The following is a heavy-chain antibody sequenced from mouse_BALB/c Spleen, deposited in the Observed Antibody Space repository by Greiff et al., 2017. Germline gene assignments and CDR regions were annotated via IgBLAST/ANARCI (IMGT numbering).Heavy chain of an antibody. V-gene: IGHV2-6-7*01. Sequence: QVQLMESGPGLVAPSQSLSITCTVSGFSLTGYGVNWVRQPPGKGLEWLGMIWGDGSTDYNSALKSRLSISTDNSKSQFFLKMSSLQTDDTARYYCAREGILRGFDNGGKGTTLTVSS. CDR3: AREGILRGFDN. J-gene: IGHJ2*01. CDR2: IWGDGST. CDR1: GFSLTGYG. D-gene: IGHD1-1*01.